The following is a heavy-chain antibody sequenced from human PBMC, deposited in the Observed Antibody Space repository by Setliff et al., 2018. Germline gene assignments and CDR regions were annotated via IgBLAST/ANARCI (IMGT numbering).Heavy chain of an antibody. Sequence: ASETLSLTCTVSGGSISSSIYYWGWIRQPPGKGLEWIGSIYYSGSTYYNPSLKSRVTISVDTSKNQFSLKLSSVTAADTAVYFCAGEARYSSAWYSYYYGMDVWGQGTTVTVSS. D-gene: IGHD6-19*01. CDR2: IYYSGST. CDR3: AGEARYSSAWYSYYYGMDV. V-gene: IGHV4-39*07. J-gene: IGHJ6*02. CDR1: GGSISSSIYY.